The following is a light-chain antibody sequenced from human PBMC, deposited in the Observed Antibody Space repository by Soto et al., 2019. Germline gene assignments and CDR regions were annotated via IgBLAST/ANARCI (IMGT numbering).Light chain of an antibody. V-gene: IGKV3-15*01. CDR2: GAS. CDR3: QQYKNLPPWT. CDR1: KSVSSN. J-gene: IGKJ1*01. Sequence: EVVMTQSPATLSVSPGERATLSCRASKSVSSNLAWYQQKPGQAPRLLIYGASTRATGIPARFSGSGSGTEFTLTISSLQSEDFAVYYCQQYKNLPPWTFGQGTKVES.